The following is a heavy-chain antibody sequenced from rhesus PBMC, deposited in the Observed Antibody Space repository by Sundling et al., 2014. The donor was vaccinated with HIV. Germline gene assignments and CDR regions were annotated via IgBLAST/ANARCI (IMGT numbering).Heavy chain of an antibody. CDR3: ARGRRYYSGDYFFDY. CDR2: VYGSDTGT. CDR1: GGSISGGYY. J-gene: IGHJ4*01. D-gene: IGHD3-16*01. Sequence: QVQLQESGPGLVKPSETLSLTCAASGGSISGGYYWSWIRQPPGKGLEWLGFVYGSDTGTTYNPSLKSRLTISKDTSKNQFSLNLSSVIASDTAVYYCARGRRYYSGDYFFDYWGQGVLVTVSS. V-gene: IGHV4-106*01.